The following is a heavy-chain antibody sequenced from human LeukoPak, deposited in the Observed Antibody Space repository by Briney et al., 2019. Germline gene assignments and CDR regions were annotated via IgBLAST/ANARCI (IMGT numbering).Heavy chain of an antibody. Sequence: GGSLRLSCAASGFTFSSYGMHWVRQAPGKGLEWVAVISYDGSNKYYADSVKGRFTISRDNSKNTLYLQMSSPRAEDTAVYYCAKGPGRGDYDSSGRIDYWGQGTLVTVSS. V-gene: IGHV3-30*18. D-gene: IGHD3-22*01. CDR1: GFTFSSYG. J-gene: IGHJ4*02. CDR2: ISYDGSNK. CDR3: AKGPGRGDYDSSGRIDY.